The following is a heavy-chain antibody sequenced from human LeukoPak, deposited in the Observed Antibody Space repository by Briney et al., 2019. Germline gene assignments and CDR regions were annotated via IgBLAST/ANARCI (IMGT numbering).Heavy chain of an antibody. CDR2: INPNSGGT. CDR3: ARGGLYYDSSGYRLDP. J-gene: IGHJ5*02. V-gene: IGHV1-2*02. D-gene: IGHD3-22*01. CDR1: GYTFTGYY. Sequence: ASVKVSCKASGYTFTGYYMHCVRQAPGQGLEWMGWINPNSGGTNYAQKFQGRVTMTRDTSISTAYMELSRLRSDDTAVYYCARGGLYYDSSGYRLDPWGQGTLVTVSS.